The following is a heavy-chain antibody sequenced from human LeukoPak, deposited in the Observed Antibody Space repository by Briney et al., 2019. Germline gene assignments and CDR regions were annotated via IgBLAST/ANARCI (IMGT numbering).Heavy chain of an antibody. V-gene: IGHV1-24*01. J-gene: IGHJ4*02. CDR1: GYTLTELS. CDR2: FVPEDGET. Sequence: ASVKVSCKVSGYTLTELSMHWVRQAPGKGLEWMGGFVPEDGETIYAQKFQGRVTMTEDTSTDTAYMELSSLRSEDTAVYYCATDQGRGAAAGLFDYWGQGTLVTVSS. CDR3: ATDQGRGAAAGLFDY. D-gene: IGHD6-13*01.